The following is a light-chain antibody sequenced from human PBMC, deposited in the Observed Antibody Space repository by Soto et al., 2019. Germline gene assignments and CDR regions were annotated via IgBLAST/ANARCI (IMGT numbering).Light chain of an antibody. CDR2: GAS. V-gene: IGKV3-15*01. CDR1: QSVSSN. J-gene: IGKJ1*01. Sequence: EKVMTQSPATLSVSPGETAILSCRARQSVSSNLAWYQQKPGQAPRLLIYGASTRAIDIPARFSGSGSETEFTLTISSLQSEDFAVYYCQQYNNWPRTFGQGTKVDIK. CDR3: QQYNNWPRT.